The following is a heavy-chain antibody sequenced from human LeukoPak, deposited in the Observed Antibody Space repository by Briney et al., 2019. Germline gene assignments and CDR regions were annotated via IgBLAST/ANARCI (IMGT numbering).Heavy chain of an antibody. Sequence: GGFLRLSCAVSGFIFRSYAMHWVRQAPGKGLEWVAVISSDGSKKFYADSVKGRFTISRDNSKTTLYLQMNSLRTEHTAVYYCAKDPRLGGNSPCYFDYWGQGTLVTVST. CDR3: AKDPRLGGNSPCYFDY. CDR1: GFIFRSYA. D-gene: IGHD4-23*01. V-gene: IGHV3-30-3*01. CDR2: ISSDGSKK. J-gene: IGHJ4*02.